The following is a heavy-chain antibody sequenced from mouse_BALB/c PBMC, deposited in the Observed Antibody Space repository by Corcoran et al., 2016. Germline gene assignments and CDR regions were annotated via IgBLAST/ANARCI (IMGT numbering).Heavy chain of an antibody. V-gene: IGHV9-1*02. J-gene: IGHJ4*01. CDR1: GYTFTNYG. Sequence: QIQLVQSGPELKKPGETVKISCKASGYTFTNYGMNWVKQAPGKGLKWMGWINTYTGEPTYADDFKGRFAFSLETSASTAYLQTNNLKNEDMATYFCARYDAMDYWGQGTSVTVSS. CDR3: ARYDAMDY. CDR2: INTYTGEP.